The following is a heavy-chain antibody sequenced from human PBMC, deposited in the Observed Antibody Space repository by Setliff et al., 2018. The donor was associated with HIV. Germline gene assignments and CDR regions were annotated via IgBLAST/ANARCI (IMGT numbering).Heavy chain of an antibody. J-gene: IGHJ4*02. CDR3: ASDISPDDGYNRLHYFDY. CDR2: INHRGRT. D-gene: IGHD5-12*01. V-gene: IGHV4-34*01. Sequence: SETLSLTCAVYGGSFSDNYWSWIRQPPGKGLEWIGEINHRGRTNYSPSLRSRVTISIDTSKNQFSLRLNSVTAADTAVYYCASDISPDDGYNRLHYFDYWGQGTLVTVSS. CDR1: GGSFSDNY.